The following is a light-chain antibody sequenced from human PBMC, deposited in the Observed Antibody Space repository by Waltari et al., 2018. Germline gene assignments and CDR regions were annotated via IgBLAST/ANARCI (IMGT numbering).Light chain of an antibody. V-gene: IGLV1-47*01. CDR1: SSNIGRNY. CDR2: RNN. CDR3: AAWDDSLSGWV. Sequence: QSVLTQPPSASGTPGQRVTISCSGSSSNIGRNYVYWYQQLPGTASKLLIYRNNQRPSGVPVRFSGSKSVTAASLANSGLRSEDEADYYCAAWDDSLSGWVFGGGTKLTVL. J-gene: IGLJ3*02.